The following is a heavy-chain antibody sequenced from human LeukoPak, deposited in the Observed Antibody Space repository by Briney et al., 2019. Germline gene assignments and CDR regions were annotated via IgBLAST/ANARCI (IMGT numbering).Heavy chain of an antibody. V-gene: IGHV1-46*01. J-gene: IGHJ4*02. D-gene: IGHD4-23*01. CDR2: INPSGGST. CDR1: GYTFTDCY. Sequence: ASVKVSCKASGYTFTDCYMHWVRQAPGQGLEWMGIINPSGGSTSYAQKFQGRVTLTRDTSTSTVYMELSSLRSEDTAVYYCARDYGGNDGFDYWGQGTLVTVSS. CDR3: ARDYGGNDGFDY.